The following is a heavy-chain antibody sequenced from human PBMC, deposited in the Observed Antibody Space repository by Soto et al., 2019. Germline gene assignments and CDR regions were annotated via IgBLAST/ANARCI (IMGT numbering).Heavy chain of an antibody. CDR3: ARGNGGYAGLRYCYYYYGMDV. CDR1: GGTFSSYA. V-gene: IGHV1-69*13. J-gene: IGHJ6*01. Sequence: GASVKVSCKASGGTFSSYAISWVRQAPGQGLEWMGGIIPIFGTANYAQKFRGRVTITADESTSTAYMELSSLRSEDTAVYYCARGNGGYAGLRYCYYYYGMDVWGQGNTVTVSS. CDR2: IIPIFGTA. D-gene: IGHD5-12*01.